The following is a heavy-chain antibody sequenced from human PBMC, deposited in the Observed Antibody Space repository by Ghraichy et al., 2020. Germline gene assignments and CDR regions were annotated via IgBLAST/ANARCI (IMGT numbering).Heavy chain of an antibody. D-gene: IGHD3-16*01. V-gene: IGHV3-7*01. CDR1: LFASTAFL. J-gene: IGHJ4*02. CDR2: IRDDGRAK. Sequence: LSLTCAPSLFASTAFLMSWFLHAPVHRREWVANIRDDGRAKYSVDSVKGRFTISRDNAENSLYLQMNSLRDEDTAVYYCARDIVWGSYSQKDYWGQGTLVTVCS. CDR3: ARDIVWGSYSQKDY.